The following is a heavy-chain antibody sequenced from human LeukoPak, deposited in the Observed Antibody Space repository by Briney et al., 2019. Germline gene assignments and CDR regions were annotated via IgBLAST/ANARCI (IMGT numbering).Heavy chain of an antibody. CDR2: INPSGGST. CDR1: GYTFTSYY. Sequence: ASVRVSCKASGYTFTSYYMHWVRQAPGQGLEWMGIINPSGGSTSYAQKFQGRVTMTRDTSTSTVYTELSSLRSEDTAVYYCASSLLEWIDDAFDIWGQGTMVTVSS. J-gene: IGHJ3*02. V-gene: IGHV1-46*03. CDR3: ASSLLEWIDDAFDI. D-gene: IGHD3-3*01.